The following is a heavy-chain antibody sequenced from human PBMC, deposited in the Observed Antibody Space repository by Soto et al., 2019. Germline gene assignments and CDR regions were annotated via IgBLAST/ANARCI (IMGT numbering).Heavy chain of an antibody. CDR1: GGTFSSYA. V-gene: IGHV1-69*06. CDR3: ARGRRLRFLEWLSVFDY. CDR2: IIPIFGTA. D-gene: IGHD3-3*01. J-gene: IGHJ4*02. Sequence: AASVKVSCKASGGTFSSYAISWVRQAPGQGLEWMGGIIPIFGTASYAQKFQGRVTITADKSTSTAYMELSSLRSEDTAVYYCARGRRLRFLEWLSVFDYWGQGTLVTVSS.